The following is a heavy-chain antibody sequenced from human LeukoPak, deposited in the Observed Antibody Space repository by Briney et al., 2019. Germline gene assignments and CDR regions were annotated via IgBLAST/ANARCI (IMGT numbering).Heavy chain of an antibody. CDR1: GYTFTSYY. CDR3: ARVMNYYDSSGYVDAFDI. Sequence: ASVKVSCKASGYTFTSYYMHWVRQAPGQGLEWMGLINPSGGSTSYAQKFQGRVTMTRDTSTSTVYMELSSLRSKDTPVYYCARVMNYYDSSGYVDAFDIWGQGTMVTVSS. D-gene: IGHD3-22*01. CDR2: INPSGGST. V-gene: IGHV1-46*01. J-gene: IGHJ3*02.